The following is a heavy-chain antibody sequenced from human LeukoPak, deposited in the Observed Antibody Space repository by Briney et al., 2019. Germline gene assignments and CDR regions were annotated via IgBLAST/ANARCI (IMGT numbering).Heavy chain of an antibody. Sequence: PSETLSLTCTASDDSFSRDFWTWFRQPPGKGLEGIGYIRYSGRTEYNPSLKSRVTISIQTSKNQFSLKLTSVTAADTAIYYCARLPDVSGWPFDYWGQGILVTVSS. D-gene: IGHD6-19*01. J-gene: IGHJ4*02. CDR2: IRYSGRT. CDR3: ARLPDVSGWPFDY. CDR1: DDSFSRDF. V-gene: IGHV4-59*01.